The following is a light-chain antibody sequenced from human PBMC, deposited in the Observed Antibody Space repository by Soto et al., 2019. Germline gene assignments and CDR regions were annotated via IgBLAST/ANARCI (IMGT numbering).Light chain of an antibody. Sequence: QSMLTQPASVSGSPGQSITISCTGTSSDVGSYNLVSWYQQHPGKAPKLMIYEGSKRPSGVSNRFSGSKSGNTASLTISGLQAGDEADYYCCSYAGSSYVFGTGTKVTVL. CDR2: EGS. CDR3: CSYAGSSYV. CDR1: SSDVGSYNL. V-gene: IGLV2-23*01. J-gene: IGLJ1*01.